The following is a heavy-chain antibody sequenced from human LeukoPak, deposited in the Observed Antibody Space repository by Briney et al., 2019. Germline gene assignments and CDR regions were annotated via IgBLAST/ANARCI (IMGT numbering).Heavy chain of an antibody. CDR2: INHSGST. CDR3: ATVLGGVDY. D-gene: IGHD3-10*01. CDR1: GGSFSGYY. Sequence: PSETLSLTCAVYGGSFSGYYWSWIRQPPGKGLEWIGEINHSGSTNYNPSLKSRVTISVDTSKNQFSLKLSSVTADTAVYYCATVLGGVDYWGQGTLVTVSS. V-gene: IGHV4-34*01. J-gene: IGHJ4*02.